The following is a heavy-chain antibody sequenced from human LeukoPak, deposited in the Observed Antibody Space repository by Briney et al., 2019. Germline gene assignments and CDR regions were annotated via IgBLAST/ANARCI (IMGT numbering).Heavy chain of an antibody. CDR1: GFSFTSFA. CDR3: AKNLRTSVVAYEY. D-gene: IGHD2-21*01. CDR2: ISPRGNSI. V-gene: IGHV3-23*01. J-gene: IGHJ4*02. Sequence: PGGSLRLSCAASGFSFTSFAMTWVRQAPGKGLEWISAISPRGNSIYYSDSVRGRFTVSRDNSENTLYLQLNRLTAEDTAVYYCAKNLRTSVVAYEYWGQGTLVTVSS.